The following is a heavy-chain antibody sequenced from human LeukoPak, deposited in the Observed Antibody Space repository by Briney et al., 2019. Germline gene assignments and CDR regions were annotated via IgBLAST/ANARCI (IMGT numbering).Heavy chain of an antibody. CDR2: INPNSGNT. CDR3: ARSHDYGDYVLGY. V-gene: IGHV1-8*01. Sequence: ASVKVSCKASGYTFTSYGINWVRQATGEGLEWMGWINPNSGNTGYAQNFQGRVTMTRYTSISTAYMELSSLRSEDTAVYYCARSHDYGDYVLGYWGQGTLVTVSS. J-gene: IGHJ4*02. D-gene: IGHD4-17*01. CDR1: GYTFTSYG.